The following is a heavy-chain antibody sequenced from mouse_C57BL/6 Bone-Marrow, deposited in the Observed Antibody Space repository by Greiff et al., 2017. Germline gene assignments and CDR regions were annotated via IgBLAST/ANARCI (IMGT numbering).Heavy chain of an antibody. CDR3: ARSANVRERYFDY. V-gene: IGHV1-64*01. J-gene: IGHJ2*01. CDR2: IHPNSGST. CDR1: GYTFTSYW. Sequence: QVQLQQPGAELVKPGASVKLSCKASGYTFTSYWMHWVKQRPGQGLEWIGMIHPNSGSTNYNEKFKSKATMTVDKSSSTAYMQLSSLTSEDSAVYYCARSANVRERYFDYWGQGTTLTVSS.